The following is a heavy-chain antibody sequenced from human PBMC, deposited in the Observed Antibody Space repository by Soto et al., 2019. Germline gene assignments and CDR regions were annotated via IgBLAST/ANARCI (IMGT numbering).Heavy chain of an antibody. CDR3: AKDDLKRRLIFGVVNGYYFDY. D-gene: IGHD3-3*01. V-gene: IGHV3-23*01. J-gene: IGHJ4*02. Sequence: VQLLESGGGLVQPGGSLRLSCAASGFTFSSYAMSWVRQAPGKGLEWVSAISGSGGSTYYADSVKGRFTISRDNSKNALYLQMNSLRAEDTAVYYCAKDDLKRRLIFGVVNGYYFDYWGQGTLVTVSS. CDR1: GFTFSSYA. CDR2: ISGSGGST.